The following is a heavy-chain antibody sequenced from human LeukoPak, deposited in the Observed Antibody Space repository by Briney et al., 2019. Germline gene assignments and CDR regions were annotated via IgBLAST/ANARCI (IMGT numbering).Heavy chain of an antibody. CDR2: IYYSGST. Sequence: SETLSLTCTVSGGSISSGDYYWSWIRQPPGKGLEWIGYIYYSGSTYYNPSLKSRVTISVDTSKNQFSLKLSSVTAADTAVYYCASATQCVLLWFGELLSDPVYYFDYLGQGTLVTVS. V-gene: IGHV4-30-4*01. D-gene: IGHD3-10*01. CDR1: GGSISSGDYY. J-gene: IGHJ4*02. CDR3: ASATQCVLLWFGELLSDPVYYFDY.